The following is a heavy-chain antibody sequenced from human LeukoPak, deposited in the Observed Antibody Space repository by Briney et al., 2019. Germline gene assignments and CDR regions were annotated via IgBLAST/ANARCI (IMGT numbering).Heavy chain of an antibody. V-gene: IGHV3-7*03. Sequence: GGSLRLSCAASGFTFSSYWMSWVRQAPGKGLEWVANIKQDGSEKYYVDSVKGRFTISRDNAKNSLYLQMNSLRAEDTAVYYCAKDLIPLDIVVVPAAIQNWGQGTLVTVSS. CDR1: GFTFSSYW. CDR2: IKQDGSEK. CDR3: AKDLIPLDIVVVPAAIQN. J-gene: IGHJ4*02. D-gene: IGHD2-2*02.